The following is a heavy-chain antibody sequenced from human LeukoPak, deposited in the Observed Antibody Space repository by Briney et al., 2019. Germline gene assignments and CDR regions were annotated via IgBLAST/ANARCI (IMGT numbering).Heavy chain of an antibody. CDR1: GGSISSYY. CDR2: IYYSGST. Sequence: SETLSLTCTVSGGSISSYYWSWIRQPPGKGLEWIGYIYYSGSTNYNPSLKSRVTISVDTSKNQFSLKLSSVTAAHTAVYYCASPWVHGGGDYFDYWGQGTLVTVSS. V-gene: IGHV4-59*08. D-gene: IGHD1-1*01. J-gene: IGHJ4*02. CDR3: ASPWVHGGGDYFDY.